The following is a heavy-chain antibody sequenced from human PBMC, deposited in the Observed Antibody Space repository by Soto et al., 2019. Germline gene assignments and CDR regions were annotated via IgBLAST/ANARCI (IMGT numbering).Heavy chain of an antibody. J-gene: IGHJ3*02. V-gene: IGHV1-2*04. D-gene: IGHD6-19*01. CDR3: ERARDIAVAGTWFGAFDI. CDR1: GYTFTGYY. Sequence: QVQLVQSGAEVKKPGASVKVSCKASGYTFTGYYMHWVRQAPGQGLEWMGWINPNSGGTNYAQKFQGWVTMTRDTSISTAYMELSRLRSDDTAVYYCERARDIAVAGTWFGAFDIWGQGTMVTVSS. CDR2: INPNSGGT.